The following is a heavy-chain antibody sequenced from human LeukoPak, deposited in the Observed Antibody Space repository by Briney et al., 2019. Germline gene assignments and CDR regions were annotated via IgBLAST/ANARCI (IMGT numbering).Heavy chain of an antibody. CDR2: ITPNADRT. D-gene: IGHD3-22*01. V-gene: IGHV3-23*01. Sequence: GSQRLSCAASGFTFGSYGMSWVRQAPGKGLEWVSFITPNADRTSYADSVEGRFTISRDNPRNTLYMQMNSLRDEDTALYYCAIMHGYYDGSGYWVQWGQGTLVTVSS. J-gene: IGHJ1*01. CDR3: AIMHGYYDGSGYWVQ. CDR1: GFTFGSYG.